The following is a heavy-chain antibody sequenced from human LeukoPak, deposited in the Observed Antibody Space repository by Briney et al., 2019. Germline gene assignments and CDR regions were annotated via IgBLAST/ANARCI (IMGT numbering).Heavy chain of an antibody. CDR2: IYYSGST. J-gene: IGHJ4*02. Sequence: KTSETLSLTCTVSGGSISSGDYYWSWIRQPPGKGLEWIGYIYYSGSTYYNPSLKSRVTISVDTFKNQFSLKMSSVTAADTAVYYCARGYYYGSGSYQFDYWGQGTLVTVSS. V-gene: IGHV4-30-4*08. CDR1: GGSISSGDYY. CDR3: ARGYYYGSGSYQFDY. D-gene: IGHD3-10*01.